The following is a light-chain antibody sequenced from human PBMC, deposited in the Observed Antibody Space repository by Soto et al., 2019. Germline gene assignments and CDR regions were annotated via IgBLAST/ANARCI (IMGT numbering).Light chain of an antibody. CDR2: EVD. V-gene: IGLV2-14*01. CDR3: KSYAVGSTYG. CDR1: GSDIGYFNY. Sequence: QSALTQPASVSGSPGQSITISCTGTGSDIGYFNYVSWYQQQPGKAPKLMIYEVDNRPSGVSIRFSGSKSGSTASLTISGLQAEDEADYYCKSYAVGSTYGFGTGTKLTVL. J-gene: IGLJ1*01.